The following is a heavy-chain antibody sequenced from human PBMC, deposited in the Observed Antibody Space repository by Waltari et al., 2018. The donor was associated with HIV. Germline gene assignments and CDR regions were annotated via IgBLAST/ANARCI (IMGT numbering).Heavy chain of an antibody. J-gene: IGHJ5*02. CDR2: TYYRSRWYN. D-gene: IGHD6-19*01. Sequence: QGQLQQSGPGLVKPSQTLSLTCVISGDSVSSNSAAWNWIRQSPSRGLEWLGRTYYRSRWYNEYAVSVKSRRAINQDTSKNQFSLQLKSVTPEDTAVYYCVRGGQWLNWFGPWGPGTLVTVSS. CDR3: VRGGQWLNWFGP. CDR1: GDSVSSNSAA. V-gene: IGHV6-1*01.